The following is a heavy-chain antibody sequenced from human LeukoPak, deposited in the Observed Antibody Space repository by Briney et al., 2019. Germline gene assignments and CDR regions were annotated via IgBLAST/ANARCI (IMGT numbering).Heavy chain of an antibody. J-gene: IGHJ4*02. CDR3: ASLSASIVGATSGLS. D-gene: IGHD1-26*01. Sequence: PSETLSLTCTVSGGSISSGYYYWSWIRQPPGKGLDRIGYIYYSGSTYYNPSLKSRVTISVDTSKNQFSLKLSSVTAADTAVYYCASLSASIVGATSGLSWGQGTLVTVSS. CDR2: IYYSGST. CDR1: GGSISSGYYY. V-gene: IGHV4-30-4*08.